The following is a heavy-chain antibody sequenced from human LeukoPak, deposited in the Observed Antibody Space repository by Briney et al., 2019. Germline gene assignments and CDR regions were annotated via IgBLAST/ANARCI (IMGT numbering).Heavy chain of an antibody. CDR1: GFAFSTYW. CDR3: SRVYGSGTYSFDY. Sequence: GGSLRLSCAGSGFAFSTYWMHWVRQAPGKGLVWVSRINSDGSSTNYADSVKGRFTISRDNAKNTLYLQMNSLRAEDTAVYYCSRVYGSGTYSFDYWGQGTLVTVSS. J-gene: IGHJ4*02. V-gene: IGHV3-74*01. CDR2: INSDGSST. D-gene: IGHD3-10*01.